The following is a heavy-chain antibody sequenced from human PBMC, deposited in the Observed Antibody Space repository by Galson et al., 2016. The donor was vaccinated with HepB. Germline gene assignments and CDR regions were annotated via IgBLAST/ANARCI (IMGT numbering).Heavy chain of an antibody. D-gene: IGHD3-9*01. Sequence: SLRVYCAASGFNFRRYGMIWVCQAIGQGLEGVSRISGDGCIRYYAEYMRGRFTISRDNSKNTLYLQLNSLRADDTAVFYCAKAVHSLSPRPNNWGQGALVTVSS. V-gene: IGHV3-23*01. CDR3: AKAVHSLSPRPNN. CDR2: ISGDGCIR. CDR1: GFNFRRYG. J-gene: IGHJ4*02.